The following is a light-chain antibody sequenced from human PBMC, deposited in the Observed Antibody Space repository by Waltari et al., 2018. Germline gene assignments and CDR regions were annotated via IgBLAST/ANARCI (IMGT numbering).Light chain of an antibody. CDR3: QVWDTDSFHRDVI. V-gene: IGLV3-21*03. J-gene: IGLJ2*01. Sequence: SYVLTQSPSVSVAPGTTARITCGGNNLGSKTVHWYQQKPGQAPVVVVFDDRDRPSGLPERFSGYNSGNTATLTISRVEAGDEADYYCQVWDTDSFHRDVIFGGGTKLTVL. CDR1: NLGSKT. CDR2: DDR.